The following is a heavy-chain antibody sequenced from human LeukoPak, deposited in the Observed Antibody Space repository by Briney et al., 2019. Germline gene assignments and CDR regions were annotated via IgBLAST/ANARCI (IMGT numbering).Heavy chain of an antibody. V-gene: IGHV1-8*01. Sequence: GASVKVSCKASGYTFTSYDINWVRQATGQGLEWMGWMNPNSGNTGYAQKFQGRVTMTRNTSISTAYMELSSLRSEDTAVYYCARDSPIGNPLRFSFVDAFDIWGQGTMVTVSS. CDR2: MNPNSGNT. CDR1: GYTFTSYD. J-gene: IGHJ3*02. D-gene: IGHD3-16*01. CDR3: ARDSPIGNPLRFSFVDAFDI.